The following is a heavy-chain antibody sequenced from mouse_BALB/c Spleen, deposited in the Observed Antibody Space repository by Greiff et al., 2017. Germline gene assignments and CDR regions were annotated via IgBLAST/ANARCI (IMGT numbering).Heavy chain of an antibody. J-gene: IGHJ4*01. D-gene: IGHD2-1*01. Sequence: VQLQQSGAELARPGASVKLSCKASGYTFTSYWMQWVKQRPGQGLEWIGAIYPGDGDTRYTQKFKGKATLTADKSSSTAYMQLSSLASEDSAVYYCARGDGNYDYYAMDYWGQGTSVTVSS. CDR2: IYPGDGDT. CDR3: ARGDGNYDYYAMDY. V-gene: IGHV1-87*01. CDR1: GYTFTSYW.